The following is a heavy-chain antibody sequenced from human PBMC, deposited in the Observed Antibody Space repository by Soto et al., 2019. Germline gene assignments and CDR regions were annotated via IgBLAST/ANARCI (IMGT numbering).Heavy chain of an antibody. CDR3: AKDRSVDTRDWFDP. D-gene: IGHD5-18*01. J-gene: IGHJ5*02. Sequence: LRLSCAASGFTFGTYAMNWVRQAPGKGLEWVSGSSGSGGSTYYTDSVKGRFTISRDNSKNTLYLQMNSLRADDTAVYYCAKDRSVDTRDWFDPWGQGTLVTVSS. CDR1: GFTFGTYA. V-gene: IGHV3-23*01. CDR2: SSGSGGST.